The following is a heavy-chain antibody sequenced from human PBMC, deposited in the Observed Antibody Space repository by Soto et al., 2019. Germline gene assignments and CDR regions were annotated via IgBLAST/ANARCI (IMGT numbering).Heavy chain of an antibody. J-gene: IGHJ4*02. CDR1: GGTFSSYA. Sequence: QVKLVQSGAEVKKPGSSVKVSCKASGGTFSSYAISWVRQAPGQGLEWMGGIIPIFGTANYAQKFQGRVTITADESTSTAYMELSSLRSEDTAVYYCARVVGVTVTPKYYFDYWGQGTLVTVSS. D-gene: IGHD1-26*01. CDR2: IIPIFGTA. CDR3: ARVVGVTVTPKYYFDY. V-gene: IGHV1-69*01.